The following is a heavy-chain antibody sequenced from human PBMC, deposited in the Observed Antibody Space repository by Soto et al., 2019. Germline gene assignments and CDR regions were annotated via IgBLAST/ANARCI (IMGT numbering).Heavy chain of an antibody. D-gene: IGHD1-20*01. CDR1: GFTFSSYA. CDR3: AKDRWGNITGTLHDAFDI. V-gene: IGHV3-23*01. CDR2: ISGSGGST. Sequence: GGSLRLSCAASGFTFSSYAMSWVRQAPGKGLEWVSAISGSGGSTYYADSVKGRFTISRDNSKNTLYLQMNSLRAEDTAVYYCAKDRWGNITGTLHDAFDIWGQGTMVTVSS. J-gene: IGHJ3*02.